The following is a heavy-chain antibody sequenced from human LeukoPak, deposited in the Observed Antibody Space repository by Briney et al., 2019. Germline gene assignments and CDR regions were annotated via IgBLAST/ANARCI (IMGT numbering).Heavy chain of an antibody. CDR1: GGSVTKYY. V-gene: IGHV4-59*02. D-gene: IGHD2-2*02. CDR3: ARDHFPINWFES. J-gene: IGHJ5*01. CDR2: IFHTGIT. Sequence: SETLSLTCTVSGGSVTKYYWHWIRQAPGKGLEWIGFIFHTGITNYNPSLKSRVTISVDTSKNQFSLKLTSVTAADTAVYFCARDHFPINWFESWGQGTLVTVSS.